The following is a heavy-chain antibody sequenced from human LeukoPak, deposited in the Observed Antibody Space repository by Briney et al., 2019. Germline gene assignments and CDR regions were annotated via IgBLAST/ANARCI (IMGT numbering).Heavy chain of an antibody. V-gene: IGHV3-21*01. CDR3: ARDLYYDTASYYYYMDV. Sequence: PGGSLRLSCAASGFTFSSYSMNWVRQAPGKGLEWVSSISSSSRSYIYYADSVKGRFTISRDNAKNSLYLQMNSLRAEDTAVYYCARDLYYDTASYYYYMDVWGKGTTVTVSS. CDR2: ISSSSRSYI. D-gene: IGHD3-16*01. J-gene: IGHJ6*03. CDR1: GFTFSSYS.